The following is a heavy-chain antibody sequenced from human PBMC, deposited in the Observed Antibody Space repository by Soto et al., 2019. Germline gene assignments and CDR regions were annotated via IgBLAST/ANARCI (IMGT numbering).Heavy chain of an antibody. V-gene: IGHV3-48*01. D-gene: IGHD6-25*01. CDR3: AREAAADFIDY. J-gene: IGHJ4*02. CDR2: ISSGSTTI. Sequence: EVQLVESGGGLVQPGGSLRLSCAASGFTFSYYSMNWVRQAPGKGLEWVSYISSGSTTIYYAESVKGRFTISRYNGKNSLYLQMNSLRAEDTAVYYCAREAAADFIDYWGQGTLVTVSS. CDR1: GFTFSYYS.